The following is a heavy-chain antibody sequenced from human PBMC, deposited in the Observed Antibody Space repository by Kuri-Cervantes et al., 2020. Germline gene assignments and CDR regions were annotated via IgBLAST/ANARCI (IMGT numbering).Heavy chain of an antibody. CDR2: ISAYNGNT. J-gene: IGHJ4*02. CDR1: GYTFTYRY. Sequence: ASVKVSCKASGYTFTYRYLHWVRQAPGQGLEWMGWISAYNGNTNYVQKLQGRVTMTTDTSTSTAYMELRSLRSDDTAVYYRAKDLVVAATPLDYWGQGTLVTVSS. V-gene: IGHV1-18*04. CDR3: AKDLVVAATPLDY. D-gene: IGHD2-15*01.